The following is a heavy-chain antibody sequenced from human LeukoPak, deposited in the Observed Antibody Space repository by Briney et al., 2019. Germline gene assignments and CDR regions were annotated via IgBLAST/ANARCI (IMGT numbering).Heavy chain of an antibody. CDR3: ARGGAYGSGYYYYMDV. Sequence: SETLSLTCTVSGGSISSYYWSWIRQPAGEGLEWIGRIYTSGSTNYNPSLKSRVTMSVDTSKNQFSPKLSSVTAADTAVYYCARGGAYGSGYYYYMDVWGKGTTVTVSS. CDR2: IYTSGST. J-gene: IGHJ6*03. D-gene: IGHD3-10*01. CDR1: GGSISSYY. V-gene: IGHV4-4*07.